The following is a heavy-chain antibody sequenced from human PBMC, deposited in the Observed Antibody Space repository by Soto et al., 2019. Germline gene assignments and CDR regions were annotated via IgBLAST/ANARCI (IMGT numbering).Heavy chain of an antibody. D-gene: IGHD2-15*01. CDR2: ISAYNGNT. CDR3: ARVGDIVVVVAATEVAGSDY. J-gene: IGHJ4*02. Sequence: ASVKVSCKASGYTFTSYGISWVRQAPGQGLEWMGWISAYNGNTNYAQKLQGRVTMTTDTSTSTAYMELRSLRSDDTAVYYCARVGDIVVVVAATEVAGSDYWGQGTLVTVSS. CDR1: GYTFTSYG. V-gene: IGHV1-18*01.